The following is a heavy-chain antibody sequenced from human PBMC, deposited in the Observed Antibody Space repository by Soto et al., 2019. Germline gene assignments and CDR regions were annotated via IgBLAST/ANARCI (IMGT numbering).Heavy chain of an antibody. CDR2: IYYSGST. V-gene: IGHV4-31*03. CDR1: GGYISSGGYY. D-gene: IGHD3-22*01. CDR3: ARTSYDSSGTAADP. J-gene: IGHJ5*02. Sequence: QVQLQESGPGLVKPSQTLSLTCTVSGGYISSGGYYWSWLRQHPVKGLEWIGYIYYSGSTYYNPSLKSRVTILVDTSKNQFSLRLSSVTAADTAVYYCARTSYDSSGTAADPWGQGTLVTVSS.